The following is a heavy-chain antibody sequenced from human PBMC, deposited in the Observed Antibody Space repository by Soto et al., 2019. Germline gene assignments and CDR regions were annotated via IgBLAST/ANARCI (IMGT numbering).Heavy chain of an antibody. J-gene: IGHJ1*01. CDR1: GFSISSSA. CDR3: AKNDWSVYPLGGF. D-gene: IGHD3-3*01. V-gene: IGHV3-23*01. Sequence: EVQLLESGGGLVQPGGSLRLSCTVSGFSISSSAFSWVRQTPGKGLEWVSASSGGGGPTHYADSVKGRFTISRDNSKNTLYLQIISLRAEDTAVYYCAKNDWSVYPLGGFWGRGTLVSVSS. CDR2: SSGGGGPT.